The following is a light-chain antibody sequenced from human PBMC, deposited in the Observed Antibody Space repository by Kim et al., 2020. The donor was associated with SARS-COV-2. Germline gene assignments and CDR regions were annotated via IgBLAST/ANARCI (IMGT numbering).Light chain of an antibody. J-gene: IGKJ2*01. CDR3: QQYGSSPLYT. CDR1: QSVSSSY. CDR2: GAS. Sequence: EIVMTQSPATLSVSPGERATLSCRASQSVSSSYLAWYQQKPGQAPRLLIYGASSRATGIPDRFSGSGSGTDFTLTISRLEPEDFAVYYCQQYGSSPLYTFGQGTKLEI. V-gene: IGKV3-20*01.